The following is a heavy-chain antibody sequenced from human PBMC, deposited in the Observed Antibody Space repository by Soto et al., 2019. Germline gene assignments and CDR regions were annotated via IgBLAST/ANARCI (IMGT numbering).Heavy chain of an antibody. D-gene: IGHD3-22*01. CDR3: ARDRRMSHYDSPGPCFDP. CDR1: EGSICGGDGY. V-gene: IGHV4-30-4*08. J-gene: IGHJ5*02. CDR2: IYYSGST. Sequence: SEMLSVRWTVAEGSICGGDGYRSWISQPPGKGLEWIGYIYYSGSTYYNPSLKSRVTISVDTSKNQFSLKLSSVTAADTAVYYCARDRRMSHYDSPGPCFDPWGQGTLVTVSS.